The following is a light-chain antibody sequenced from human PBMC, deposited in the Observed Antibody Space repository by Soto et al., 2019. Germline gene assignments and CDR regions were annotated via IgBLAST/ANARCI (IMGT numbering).Light chain of an antibody. CDR1: QDINNW. CDR2: TTS. Sequence: DIQMTQSPSSVSASVGDRVTITCRASQDINNWLAWYQQKPGKDPKLLIYTTSRLQSGVPSRFSGSGSGTEFTLTISSLQPEDFATYYCLQANSFPLTFGGGTKGEIK. CDR3: LQANSFPLT. J-gene: IGKJ4*01. V-gene: IGKV1D-12*01.